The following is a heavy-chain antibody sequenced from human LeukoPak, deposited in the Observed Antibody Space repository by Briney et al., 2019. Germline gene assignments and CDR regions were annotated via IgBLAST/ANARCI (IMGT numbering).Heavy chain of an antibody. CDR3: AKADTTGTDHWFDP. J-gene: IGHJ5*02. D-gene: IGHD1-1*01. Sequence: PSETLSLTCTVSGGSISSGYYWGWLRQPPGKGLEWIGNIYHSGSTYYNPSLKSRVTISVDTSKNQFSLKLSSVTAADTAVYYCAKADTTGTDHWFDPWGQGTLVTVSS. CDR1: GGSISSGYY. V-gene: IGHV4-38-2*02. CDR2: IYHSGST.